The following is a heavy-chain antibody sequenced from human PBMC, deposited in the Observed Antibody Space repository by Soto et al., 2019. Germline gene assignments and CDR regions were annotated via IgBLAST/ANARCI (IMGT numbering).Heavy chain of an antibody. Sequence: SETLSLTCTVSGGSISTYWWSWIRQPPRKGLEWIGYIYYSGSTNYNPSLKSRVTISVDTSKNQFSLKLTSVTAADTAVYYCARSRGSTRSFDYWGQGTLVTVSS. CDR2: IYYSGST. D-gene: IGHD2-15*01. CDR3: ARSRGSTRSFDY. J-gene: IGHJ4*02. V-gene: IGHV4-59*01. CDR1: GGSISTYW.